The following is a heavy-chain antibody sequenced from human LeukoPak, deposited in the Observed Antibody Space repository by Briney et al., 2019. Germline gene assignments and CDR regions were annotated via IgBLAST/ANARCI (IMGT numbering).Heavy chain of an antibody. D-gene: IGHD2-2*01. CDR2: IIPIFGTA. CDR1: GGTFSSYA. CDR3: ARGSYVEYGLYYYYYMDV. J-gene: IGHJ6*03. V-gene: IGHV1-69*01. Sequence: SVRVSCKASGGTFSSYAISWVRQAPGQGLEWMGGIIPIFGTANYAQKFQGRVTITADESTSTAYMELSSLRSEDTAVYYCARGSYVEYGLYYYYYMDVWGKGTTVTVSS.